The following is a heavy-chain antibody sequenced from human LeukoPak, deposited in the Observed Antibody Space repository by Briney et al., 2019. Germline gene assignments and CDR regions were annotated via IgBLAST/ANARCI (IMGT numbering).Heavy chain of an antibody. CDR3: ARHRGRGYYYGSGSPYYMDV. CDR1: GFTFSNYW. J-gene: IGHJ6*03. D-gene: IGHD3-10*01. CDR2: IKEDGSGK. Sequence: GGSLRLSCAASGFTFSNYWMSWVRQAPGKGLEWVANIKEDGSGKYYVDSVKGRFTISRDNAKNSLSLQVNSLSAEDTAVYYCARHRGRGYYYGSGSPYYMDVWGKGTTVTISS. V-gene: IGHV3-7*01.